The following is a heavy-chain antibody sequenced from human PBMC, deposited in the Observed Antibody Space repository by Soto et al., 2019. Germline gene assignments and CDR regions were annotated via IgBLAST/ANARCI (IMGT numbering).Heavy chain of an antibody. D-gene: IGHD4-17*01. CDR2: ISYDGSNK. CDR1: GFTFSSYA. J-gene: IGHJ5*02. Sequence: QVQLVESGGGVVQPGRSLRLSCAASGFTFSSYAMHWVRQAPGKGLEWVAVISYDGSNKYYADSVKGRFTIPRVNSKNTLYLQMNSLRAEDTAVYYCARTTPTGRDAEEGWFDPWGQGTLVTVSS. V-gene: IGHV3-30-3*01. CDR3: ARTTPTGRDAEEGWFDP.